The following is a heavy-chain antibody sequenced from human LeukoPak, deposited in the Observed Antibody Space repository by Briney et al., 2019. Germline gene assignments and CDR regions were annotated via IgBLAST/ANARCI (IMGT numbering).Heavy chain of an antibody. CDR1: GYSISSGYY. D-gene: IGHD3-22*01. CDR3: ASEYYYDTSGYYSLAS. Sequence: SETLSLTCTVSGYSISSGYYWGWIRQPPGKGLEWIGRIYTSGSTNYNPSLKSRVTMSVDTSKNQFSLKLRSVTAADTAVYYCASEYYYDTSGYYSLASWGQGHLVTVSS. V-gene: IGHV4-38-2*02. J-gene: IGHJ4*02. CDR2: IYTSGST.